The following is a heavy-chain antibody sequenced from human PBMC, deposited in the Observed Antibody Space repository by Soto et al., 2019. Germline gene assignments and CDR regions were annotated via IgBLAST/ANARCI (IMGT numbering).Heavy chain of an antibody. CDR2: IYHSGST. Sequence: SETLSLTCAVYGGSISSGGYSWSWNRQPPGKGLEWIGYIYHSGSTYYNPSLKSRVTISVDRSKNQFSLKLSSVTAADTAVYYCARDKYGPMVRGNWFDPWGQGTLVTVSS. CDR3: ARDKYGPMVRGNWFDP. V-gene: IGHV4-30-2*01. D-gene: IGHD3-10*01. CDR1: GGSISSGGYS. J-gene: IGHJ5*02.